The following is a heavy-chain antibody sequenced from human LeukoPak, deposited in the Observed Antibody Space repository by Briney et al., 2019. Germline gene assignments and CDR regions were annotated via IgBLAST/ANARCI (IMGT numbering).Heavy chain of an antibody. D-gene: IGHD3-3*01. J-gene: IGHJ4*02. CDR1: GFTFSSYW. CDR3: ARDRMGSADFWSGYYTGTFDY. CDR2: IKQDGSEK. V-gene: IGHV3-7*01. Sequence: HAGGSLRLSCAASGFTFSSYWMSWVRQAPGKGLEWVANIKQDGSEKYYVDSVKGRFTISRDNAKNSLYLQMNSLRAEDTAVYYCARDRMGSADFWSGYYTGTFDYWGQGTLVTVSS.